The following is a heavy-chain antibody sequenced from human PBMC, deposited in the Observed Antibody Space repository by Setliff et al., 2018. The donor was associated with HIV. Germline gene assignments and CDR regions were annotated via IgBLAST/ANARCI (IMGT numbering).Heavy chain of an antibody. CDR2: IYRGGST. D-gene: IGHD1-26*01. V-gene: IGHV3-53*01. CDR3: AREGKYSGSYPDAFDI. J-gene: IGHJ3*02. CDR1: GFTVSSNY. Sequence: GSLRLSCAASGFTVSSNYMSWVRQAPGKGLEWVSVIYRGGSTYYADSVKGRFTISRDNSKNTLYLQMNSLRAEDTAVYYCAREGKYSGSYPDAFDIWGQGTMVTVSS.